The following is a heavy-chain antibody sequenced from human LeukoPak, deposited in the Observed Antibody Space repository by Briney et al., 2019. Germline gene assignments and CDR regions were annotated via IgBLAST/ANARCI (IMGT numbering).Heavy chain of an antibody. CDR1: GFTFSSYA. J-gene: IGHJ4*02. CDR3: AKSIREVVVVAATPFDY. V-gene: IGHV3-23*01. Sequence: GGSLRLSCAASGFTFSSYAMSWVRQAPGKGLEWVSAISGSGGSTYYADSVKGRFTISRDNSKNTLYPQMNSLRAEDTAVYYCAKSIREVVVVAATPFDYWGQGTLVTVSS. CDR2: ISGSGGST. D-gene: IGHD2-15*01.